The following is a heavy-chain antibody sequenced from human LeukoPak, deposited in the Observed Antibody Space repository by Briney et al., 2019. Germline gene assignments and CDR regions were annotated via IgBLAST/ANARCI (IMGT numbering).Heavy chain of an antibody. CDR2: INPNSGGT. J-gene: IGHJ4*02. D-gene: IGHD2-8*01. CDR3: VREVVLMVYAVGY. CDR1: GYTFTAYY. Sequence: GASVNVSCTASGYTFTAYYMHWLRQAPGQGLEWMGWINPNSGGTNYAQKFQGRVTMTRDTSISTAYMELSRLRSDDTAVYYCVREVVLMVYAVGYWGQGTLVTVSS. V-gene: IGHV1-2*02.